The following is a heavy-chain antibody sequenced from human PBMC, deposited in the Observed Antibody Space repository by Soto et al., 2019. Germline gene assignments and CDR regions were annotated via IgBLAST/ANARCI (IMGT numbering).Heavy chain of an antibody. CDR3: AREGWRWLQFFDY. V-gene: IGHV3-30-3*01. Sequence: GGSLRLSCAASGFTFSSYAIHWVRQAPGKGLEWVAVISYDGSNKYYADSVKGRFTISRDNSKNTLYLQLNSLRAEDTAVYYCAREGWRWLQFFDYWGQGTLVTVSS. CDR2: ISYDGSNK. J-gene: IGHJ4*02. D-gene: IGHD2-21*01. CDR1: GFTFSSYA.